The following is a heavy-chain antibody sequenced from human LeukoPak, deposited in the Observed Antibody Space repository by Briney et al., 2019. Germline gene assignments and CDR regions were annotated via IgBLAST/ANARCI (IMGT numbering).Heavy chain of an antibody. CDR3: ARGSEMMDIDY. CDR2: IYYSGST. V-gene: IGHV4-31*03. J-gene: IGHJ4*02. D-gene: IGHD3-16*01. CDR1: GGSISSGGYY. Sequence: PSETLSLTCTVSGGSISSGGYYWSWIRQHPGQGLEWIGYIYYSGSTYYNPSLKSRVTISVDTSKNQFSLKLSSVTAVDTAVYYCARGSEMMDIDYWGQGTLVTVSS.